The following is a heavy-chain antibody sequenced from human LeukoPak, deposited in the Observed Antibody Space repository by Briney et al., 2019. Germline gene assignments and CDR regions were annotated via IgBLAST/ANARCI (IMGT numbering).Heavy chain of an antibody. CDR2: IYYSGST. CDR3: GRGITGTPYDY. J-gene: IGHJ4*02. V-gene: IGHV4-30-4*08. Sequence: SQTLSLTCTVSGGSISSGDYYWSWIRQPPGKGLEWIGYIYYSGSTYYNPSLKSRVTISVDTSKNQFSLKLSSVTAADTAVYYCGRGITGTPYDYWGQGTLVTVSS. D-gene: IGHD1-7*01. CDR1: GGSISSGDYY.